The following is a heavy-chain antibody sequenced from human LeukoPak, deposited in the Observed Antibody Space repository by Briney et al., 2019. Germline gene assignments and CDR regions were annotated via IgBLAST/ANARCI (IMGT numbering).Heavy chain of an antibody. CDR2: IGTAGDT. J-gene: IGHJ6*02. CDR3: ARNPDVWQGYYYYGMDV. Sequence: QAGGSLRLSCAASGFTFSSYDMHWVRQAIGKGLEWVSAIGTAGDTYYPGSVKGRFAISRENAKNSLYLQMNSLRAGDTAVYYCARNPDVWQGYYYYGMDVWGQGTTVTVSS. CDR1: GFTFSSYD. V-gene: IGHV3-13*01.